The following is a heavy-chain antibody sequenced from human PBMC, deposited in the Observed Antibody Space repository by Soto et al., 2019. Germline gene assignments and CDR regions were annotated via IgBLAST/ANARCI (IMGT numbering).Heavy chain of an antibody. CDR1: GFSLSSTRMA. Sequence: QITLKESGPTLVKPTQTLTLICTFSGFSLSSTRMAVGWIRQPPGKALEWLALIYWDDDKSYSPFLKSRLSITKDTSKNQVVLTTSNMDPVDTARYYCAHIVVAGLGYYFDYWGQGTLVTVSS. J-gene: IGHJ4*02. D-gene: IGHD6-19*01. V-gene: IGHV2-5*02. CDR2: IYWDDDK. CDR3: AHIVVAGLGYYFDY.